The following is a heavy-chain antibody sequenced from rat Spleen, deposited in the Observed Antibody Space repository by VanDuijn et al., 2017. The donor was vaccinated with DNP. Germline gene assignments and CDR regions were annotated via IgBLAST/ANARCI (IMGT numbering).Heavy chain of an antibody. V-gene: IGHV5S13*01. CDR2: ITNSADNT. J-gene: IGHJ2*01. CDR3: TTGPYFDY. CDR1: GFTFSNYG. Sequence: EVQLVESGGGLVQPGRSLKLSCAASGFTFSNYGMAWVRQAPTKGLEWVASITNSADNTYYRDSVKGRFTISRDNTKSTLYLQMDSLRSEDTATYYCTTGPYFDYWGQGVMVTVSS.